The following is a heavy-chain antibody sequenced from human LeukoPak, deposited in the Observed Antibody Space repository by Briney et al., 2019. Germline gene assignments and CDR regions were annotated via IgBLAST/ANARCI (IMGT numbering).Heavy chain of an antibody. CDR3: ARTYCSSTSCYTQWFDP. J-gene: IGHJ5*02. D-gene: IGHD2-2*01. V-gene: IGHV1-69*02. CDR1: GGTFSSYT. CDR2: IIPMLGIV. Sequence: SVKVSCRASGGTFSSYTISWVRQAPGQGLEWMGRIIPMLGIVNYAQKLQGRVTITADQSTSTAYMELSSLRSEDTAIYYCARTYCSSTSCYTQWFDPWGQGTLVTVSS.